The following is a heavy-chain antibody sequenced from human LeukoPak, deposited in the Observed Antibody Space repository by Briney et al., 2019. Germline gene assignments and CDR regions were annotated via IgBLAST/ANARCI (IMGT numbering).Heavy chain of an antibody. D-gene: IGHD3-22*01. CDR1: GFTFSSYA. CDR3: ATYDSSGYYYFDY. J-gene: IGHJ4*02. CDR2: FSGSGGST. V-gene: IGHV3-23*01. Sequence: GGSLRLSCAASGFTFSSYAMSWVRQAPGKGLECILGFSGSGGSTYYADSVKGRFTISRDNSKNTLYLQMNSLRAEDTAVYYCATYDSSGYYYFDYWGQGTLVTVSS.